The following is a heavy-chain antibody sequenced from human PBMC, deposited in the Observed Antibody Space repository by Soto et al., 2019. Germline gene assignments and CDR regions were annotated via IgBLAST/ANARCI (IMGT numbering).Heavy chain of an antibody. CDR3: ARDRIVGATNYYYYGMDV. CDR2: INSDGSST. J-gene: IGHJ6*02. V-gene: IGHV3-74*01. D-gene: IGHD1-26*01. Sequence: EVQLVESGGGLVQPGGSLRLSCAASGFTFSSYWMHWVRQAPGKGLVWVSRINSDGSSTSYADSVKGRFTISRDNAKNTLYLQMNSLRAEDTAVYYCARDRIVGATNYYYYGMDVWGQGTTVTVSS. CDR1: GFTFSSYW.